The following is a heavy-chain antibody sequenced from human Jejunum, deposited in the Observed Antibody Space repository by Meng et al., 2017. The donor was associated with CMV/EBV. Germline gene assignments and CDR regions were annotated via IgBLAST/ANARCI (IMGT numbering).Heavy chain of an antibody. Sequence: GHIATSAYYWAWVRQAPGKGPEWIAGVFYSGTTYYNPSLKSRVTMSVDTSTNQFFLNLYSMTAADTAVYYCARDYSVHGWHKWFDPWGQGILVTVSS. CDR2: VFYSGTT. CDR3: ARDYSVHGWHKWFDP. J-gene: IGHJ5*02. D-gene: IGHD5/OR15-5a*01. CDR1: GHIATSAYY. V-gene: IGHV4-39*07.